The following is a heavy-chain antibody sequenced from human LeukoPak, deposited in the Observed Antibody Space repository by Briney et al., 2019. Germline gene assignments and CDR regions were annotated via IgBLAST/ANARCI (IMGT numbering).Heavy chain of an antibody. D-gene: IGHD7-27*01. V-gene: IGHV1-18*01. CDR3: ARGASLGTPNWFDP. J-gene: IGHJ5*02. Sequence: ASVKVSCKASGYSFSNYSMNWLRQAPGQGLEWMGWMNPNSGNTNYAQKLQGRVTMTTDTSTSTAYMELRSLRSDDTAVYYCARGASLGTPNWFDPWGQGTLVTVSS. CDR1: GYSFSNYS. CDR2: MNPNSGNT.